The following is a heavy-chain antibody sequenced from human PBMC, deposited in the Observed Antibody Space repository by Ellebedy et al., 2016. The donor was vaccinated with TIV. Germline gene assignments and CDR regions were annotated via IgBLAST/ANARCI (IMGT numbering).Heavy chain of an antibody. J-gene: IGHJ3*02. D-gene: IGHD3-22*01. CDR3: ASSGEIVVAPHDAFDI. CDR2: IYSSGST. V-gene: IGHV4-4*07. CDR1: GGAITTYY. Sequence: SETLSLTCSVSGGAITTYYWNWIRQPAGKGLEWIGRIYSSGSTNYNPSLKGRVTISVDTSKNQFSLKLSSVTAADTAVYYCASSGEIVVAPHDAFDIWGQGTMVTVSS.